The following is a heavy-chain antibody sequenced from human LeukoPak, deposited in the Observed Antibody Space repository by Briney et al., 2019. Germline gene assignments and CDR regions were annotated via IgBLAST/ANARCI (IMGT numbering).Heavy chain of an antibody. CDR2: ISYDGSDK. CDR1: GFTFSSSG. CDR3: AKDRSSNWALDY. V-gene: IGHV3-30*18. J-gene: IGHJ4*02. D-gene: IGHD1-1*01. Sequence: PGRSLRLSCAASGFTFSSSGMHWVRQAPGKGLEWVAVISYDGSDKYYADSVKGRFTISRDNSKNMLYLQMNSLRAEDTAVYYCAKDRSSNWALDYWGQGTLVTVSS.